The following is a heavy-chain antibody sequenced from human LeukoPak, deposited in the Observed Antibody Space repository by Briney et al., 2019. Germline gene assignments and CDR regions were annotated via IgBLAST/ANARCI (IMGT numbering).Heavy chain of an antibody. D-gene: IGHD4-11*01. J-gene: IGHJ6*03. CDR3: ARGLLQYPFYYYYYMDV. CDR2: INPNSGGT. CDR1: GYTFTGYY. V-gene: IGHV1-2*06. Sequence: ASVKVSCKASGYTFTGYYMHWVRQAPGQGLEWMGRINPNSGGTNYAQKFQGRVTITRNTSISTAYMELSSLRSEDTAVYYCARGLLQYPFYYYYYMDVWGKGTTVTVSS.